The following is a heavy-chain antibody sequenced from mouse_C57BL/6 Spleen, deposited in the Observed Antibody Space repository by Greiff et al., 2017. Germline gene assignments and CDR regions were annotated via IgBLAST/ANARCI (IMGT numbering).Heavy chain of an antibody. CDR3: AREGITTGGYFDV. V-gene: IGHV1-20*01. CDR2: INPYNGDT. CDR1: GYSFTGYF. Sequence: EVKLQESGPELVKPGDSVKISCKASGYSFTGYFMNWVMQSHGKSLEWIGRINPYNGDTFYNQKFKGKATLTVDKSSSTAHMELRSLTSEDSAVYYCAREGITTGGYFDVWHRDHGHRLL. J-gene: IGHJ1*03. D-gene: IGHD1-1*01.